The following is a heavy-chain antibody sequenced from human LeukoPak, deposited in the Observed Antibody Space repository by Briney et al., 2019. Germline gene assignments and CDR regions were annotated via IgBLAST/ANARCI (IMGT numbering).Heavy chain of an antibody. CDR1: GYTFTSYD. CDR3: ARGPIFRQVPAAYDYYYYYMDV. Sequence: ASVTVSCKASGYTFTSYDINWVRQATGQGLELTGWMNPNSGNTGSAQKFQGRVTITRNTSISTAYMELSSLRSEDTAVYYCARGPIFRQVPAAYDYYYYYMDVWGKGTTVTVSS. V-gene: IGHV1-8*03. CDR2: MNPNSGNT. J-gene: IGHJ6*03. D-gene: IGHD2-2*01.